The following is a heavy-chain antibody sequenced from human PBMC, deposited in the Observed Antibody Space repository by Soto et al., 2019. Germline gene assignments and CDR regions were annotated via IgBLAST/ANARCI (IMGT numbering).Heavy chain of an antibody. CDR3: STNWATSRD. J-gene: IGHJ4*02. CDR1: GFTFSSAW. D-gene: IGHD7-27*01. Sequence: EVQLVESGGGLVKPGGSLRLSCAASGFTFSSAWMNWARQAPGKGPEWVARIKSKAYGETTDYAAPVMGRFTSSRDDSKNKLYLQMNTLKSEDTAVYYCSTNWATSRDWGQGTLVTVSS. V-gene: IGHV3-15*01. CDR2: IKSKAYGETT.